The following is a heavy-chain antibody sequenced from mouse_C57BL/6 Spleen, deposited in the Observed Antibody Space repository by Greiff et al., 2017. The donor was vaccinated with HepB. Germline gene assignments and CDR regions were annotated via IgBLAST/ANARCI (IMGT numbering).Heavy chain of an antibody. CDR1: GYTFTSYW. J-gene: IGHJ2*01. D-gene: IGHD1-1*01. V-gene: IGHV1-53*01. CDR3: ASDDGSSSYFDY. CDR2: INPSNGDT. Sequence: QVQLQQPGTELVKPGASVKLSCKASGYTFTSYWMHWVKQRPGQGLEWIGNINPSNGDTNYNEKFKSKATLTVDKSSSTAYMQLSSLTSEDSAVYYCASDDGSSSYFDYWGQGTTLTVSS.